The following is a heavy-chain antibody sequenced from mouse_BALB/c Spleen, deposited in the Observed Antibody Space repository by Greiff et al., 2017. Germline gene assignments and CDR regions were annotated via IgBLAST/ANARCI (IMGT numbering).Heavy chain of an antibody. Sequence: VQLQQPGAELVRPGASVKLSCKASGYTFTSYWINWVKQRPGQGLEWIGNIYPSDSYTNYNQKFKDKATLTVDKSSSTAYMQLSSPTSEDSAVYYCTRWGYYYGSSYGGNYAMDYWGQGTSVTVSS. J-gene: IGHJ4*01. CDR3: TRWGYYYGSSYGGNYAMDY. D-gene: IGHD1-1*01. CDR1: GYTFTSYW. CDR2: IYPSDSYT. V-gene: IGHV1-69*02.